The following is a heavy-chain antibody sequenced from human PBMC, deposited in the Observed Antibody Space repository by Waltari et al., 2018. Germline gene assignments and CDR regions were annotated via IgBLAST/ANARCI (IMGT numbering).Heavy chain of an antibody. CDR2: ISWDGGST. V-gene: IGHV3-43D*03. CDR1: GFTFDVYA. CDR3: AKGGGPLDY. D-gene: IGHD3-16*01. Sequence: EVQLVESGGVVVQPGGSLRLSCAASGFTFDVYALHWVRQAPGKGLEWVSLISWDGGSTYYADSVKGRFTISRDNSKNSLYLQMNSLRAEDTALYYCAKGGGPLDYWGQGTLVTVSS. J-gene: IGHJ4*02.